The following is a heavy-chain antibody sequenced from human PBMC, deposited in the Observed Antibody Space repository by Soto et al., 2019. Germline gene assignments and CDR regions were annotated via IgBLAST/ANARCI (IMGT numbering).Heavy chain of an antibody. Sequence: GGSLRLSCAASGFTFSSYAMSWVRQAPGKGLEWVSAISGSGGSTYYADSVKGRFTISRDNSKNTLYLQMNSLRAEDTAVYYCAKDSMSDSSGWYWDYWGQGTLVTVSS. J-gene: IGHJ4*02. V-gene: IGHV3-23*01. D-gene: IGHD6-19*01. CDR1: GFTFSSYA. CDR2: ISGSGGST. CDR3: AKDSMSDSSGWYWDY.